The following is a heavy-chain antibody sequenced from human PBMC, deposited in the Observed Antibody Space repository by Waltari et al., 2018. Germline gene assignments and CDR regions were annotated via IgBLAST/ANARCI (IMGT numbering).Heavy chain of an antibody. CDR3: ARGSSSSWGDAFDI. CDR1: GYTFPGYY. J-gene: IGHJ3*02. CDR2: INPNSGGT. Sequence: QVQLVQSGAEVKKPGASVKVSCKASGYTFPGYYMNGVRRAPGQGLEWMGWINPNSGGTNYAQKFQGRVTMTRDTSISTAYMELSRLRSDDTAVYYCARGSSSSWGDAFDIWGQGTMVTVSS. V-gene: IGHV1-2*02. D-gene: IGHD6-6*01.